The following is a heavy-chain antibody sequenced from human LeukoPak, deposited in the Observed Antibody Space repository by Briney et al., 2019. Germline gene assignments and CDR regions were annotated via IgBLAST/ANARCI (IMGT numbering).Heavy chain of an antibody. J-gene: IGHJ4*02. CDR1: GFTFSTHA. Sequence: GESLRLSCAASGFTFSTHAMSWVSQAPGRGLEWVSCISGSGGSTYYADSVKGRFTISRDNSKNTLYLQMNSLIADDTAVYYCAKQNFYGFNCFDYWGQGSLVTVSS. D-gene: IGHD3-10*01. CDR2: ISGSGGST. V-gene: IGHV3-23*01. CDR3: AKQNFYGFNCFDY.